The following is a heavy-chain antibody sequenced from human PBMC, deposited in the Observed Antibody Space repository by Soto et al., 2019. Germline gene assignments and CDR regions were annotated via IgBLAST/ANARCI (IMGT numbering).Heavy chain of an antibody. Sequence: PGGSLRLSCAASGFTFSSYNMNWVRQAPGKGLEWVSSISSSSSYIYYADSVKGRFTISRDNAKNSLYLQMNSLRAEDTAVYYCARTSVNSGYYGSGSSDDYYYYYGMDVWGQGTTVTVSS. J-gene: IGHJ6*02. CDR1: GFTFSSYN. CDR2: ISSSSSYI. CDR3: ARTSVNSGYYGSGSSDDYYYYYGMDV. V-gene: IGHV3-21*01. D-gene: IGHD3-10*01.